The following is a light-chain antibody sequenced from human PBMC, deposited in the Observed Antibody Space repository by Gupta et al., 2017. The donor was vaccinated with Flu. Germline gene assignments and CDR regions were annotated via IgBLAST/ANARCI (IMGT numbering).Light chain of an antibody. V-gene: IGKV1-27*01. CDR2: AAS. CDR1: QDISNY. CDR3: QKYKSDPPA. J-gene: IGKJ4*01. Sequence: PSSVTASVGDRVTITCLASQDISNYLAWYQHKTGKRPTLLIYAASTLQSGVPSQFSGSGSGTDFTLTISSLQPEDVATYYCQKYKSDPPAFGGGTKVEIK.